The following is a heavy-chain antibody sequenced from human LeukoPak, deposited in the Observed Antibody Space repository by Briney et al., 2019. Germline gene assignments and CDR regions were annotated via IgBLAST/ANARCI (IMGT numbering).Heavy chain of an antibody. Sequence: SETLSLTCTVSGGSISSSSYYWGWIRQPPGKGLEWIGCFYYSGSTNYNPSLKSRVTISVDTSKNQFSLKLSSVTAADTAVYYCARMTTVTSWFDPWGQGTLVTVSS. D-gene: IGHD4-17*01. CDR2: FYYSGST. CDR3: ARMTTVTSWFDP. V-gene: IGHV4-39*07. CDR1: GGSISSSSYY. J-gene: IGHJ5*02.